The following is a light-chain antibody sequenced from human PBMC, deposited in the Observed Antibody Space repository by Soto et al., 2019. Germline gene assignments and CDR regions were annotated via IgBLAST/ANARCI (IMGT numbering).Light chain of an antibody. Sequence: IVMTQFPATLSVSPGERATLSCRASQSVGRTLAWYQQKPGQSPRLLVYGASTRANGTPDRFSGSGSGTDFTLTISRLQSEDVAVYYCQKYNQWPPYTFGQGTKVDIK. V-gene: IGKV3-15*01. CDR1: QSVGRT. CDR3: QKYNQWPPYT. J-gene: IGKJ2*01. CDR2: GAS.